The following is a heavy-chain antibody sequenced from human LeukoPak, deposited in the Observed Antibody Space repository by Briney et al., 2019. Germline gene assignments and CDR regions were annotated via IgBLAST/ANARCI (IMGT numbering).Heavy chain of an antibody. Sequence: PSETLSLTCTVSGGSISGSNYYWGWIRQPPGKGLEWIGSIYYSGSTYYNPSLKSRVTISVDTSKNQFSLKLSSVTAADTAVYYCARDSCSSTSCRKKFDYWGQGTLVTVSS. CDR2: IYYSGST. CDR1: GGSISGSNYY. J-gene: IGHJ4*02. D-gene: IGHD2-2*01. V-gene: IGHV4-39*07. CDR3: ARDSCSSTSCRKKFDY.